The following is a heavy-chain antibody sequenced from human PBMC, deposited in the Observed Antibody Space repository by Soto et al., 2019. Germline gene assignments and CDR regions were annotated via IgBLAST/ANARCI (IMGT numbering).Heavy chain of an antibody. CDR2: IYPGDSDT. V-gene: IGHV5-51*07. Sequence: PGESLKISCKGSGYSFTSYRIGWVHQMPGKGLEWVGIIYPGDSDTRYSPSFQGQVTISADKSISTAYLQWSSLKASDTAMYYCARTLVPGPGNFDYWGQGTLVTVSS. D-gene: IGHD3-10*01. J-gene: IGHJ4*02. CDR3: ARTLVPGPGNFDY. CDR1: GYSFTSYR.